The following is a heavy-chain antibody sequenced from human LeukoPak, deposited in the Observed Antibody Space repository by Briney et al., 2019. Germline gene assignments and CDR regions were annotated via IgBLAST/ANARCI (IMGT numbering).Heavy chain of an antibody. CDR3: ARDRDYSGSGSPDS. D-gene: IGHD3-10*01. CDR1: GFTMSNNY. V-gene: IGHV3-66*01. CDR2: IYDSGFT. Sequence: GGSLRLSCAAPGFTMSNNYMSWVRQAPGKGPEWVSVIYDSGFTYYTDSVKGRFTISRDDSKNTLHLQMNSLRVDDTAVYYCARDRDYSGSGSPDSWGQGTLVTVSS. J-gene: IGHJ4*02.